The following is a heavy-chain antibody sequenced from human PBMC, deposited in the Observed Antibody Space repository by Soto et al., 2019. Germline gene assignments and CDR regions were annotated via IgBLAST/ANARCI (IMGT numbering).Heavy chain of an antibody. CDR2: IYYSGST. J-gene: IGHJ6*02. Sequence: QVQLQESGPGLVKPSQTLSLTCTVSGGSISSGGYYWSWIRQHPGKGLEWIGYIYYSGSTYYNPSLKSRVTISVDTSKNQFSLKLSSVTAADTAVYYIARQTRFYYYYGMDVWGPGTTVTASS. D-gene: IGHD1-1*01. CDR1: GGSISSGGYY. CDR3: ARQTRFYYYYGMDV. V-gene: IGHV4-31*03.